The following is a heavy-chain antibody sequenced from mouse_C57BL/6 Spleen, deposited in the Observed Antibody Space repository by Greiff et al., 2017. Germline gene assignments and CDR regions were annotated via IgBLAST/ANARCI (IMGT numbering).Heavy chain of an antibody. D-gene: IGHD2-10*01. J-gene: IGHJ4*01. CDR1: GYTFTSYW. V-gene: IGHV1-59*01. CDR2: IDPSDSYT. CDR3: ATPTAYYAMDY. Sequence: QVQLQQPGAELVRPGTSVKLSCKASGYTFTSYWMHWVKQRPGQGLEWIGVIDPSDSYTNYNQKFKGKATLTVDTSSSTAYMQLSSLTSEDSAVYYCATPTAYYAMDYWGQGTSVTVSS.